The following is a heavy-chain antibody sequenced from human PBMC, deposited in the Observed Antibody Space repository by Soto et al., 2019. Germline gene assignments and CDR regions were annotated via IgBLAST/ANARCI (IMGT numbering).Heavy chain of an antibody. Sequence: QITLKESGPTLVKPTQTLTLTCTFSGFSLSTGGVGVGWIRQPPGKALEWLALIYWDDDKRYRPSLKSRLTIXKXSSKNQVVLTMTNMDPVDTATYSCARDSSGYYGFDYWGQGTLVTVSS. CDR3: ARDSSGYYGFDY. V-gene: IGHV2-5*02. D-gene: IGHD3-22*01. J-gene: IGHJ4*02. CDR1: GFSLSTGGVG. CDR2: IYWDDDK.